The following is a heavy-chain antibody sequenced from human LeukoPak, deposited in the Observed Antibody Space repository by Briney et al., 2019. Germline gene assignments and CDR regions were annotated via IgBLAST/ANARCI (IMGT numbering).Heavy chain of an antibody. D-gene: IGHD3-3*01. V-gene: IGHV1-69*04. J-gene: IGHJ5*02. CDR2: IIPILGIA. CDR3: ARVPITIFGVVISGEGNWFDP. Sequence: SVTVSCYSSGGTFSSYAISWVRQPHGQGLEWMGRIIPILGIANYAQKFQGRVTITADKSTSTAYMELSSLRSEDTAVYYCARVPITIFGVVISGEGNWFDPWGQGTLVTVSS. CDR1: GGTFSSYA.